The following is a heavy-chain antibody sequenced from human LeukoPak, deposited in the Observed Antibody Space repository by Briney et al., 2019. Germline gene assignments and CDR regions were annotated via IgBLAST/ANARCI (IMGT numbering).Heavy chain of an antibody. V-gene: IGHV3-7*01. Sequence: PGGSLRLSCAASGFTFNNYWMNWIRQAPGQEQEWVANIKQDGSETYYVESVKGRFTISRDNAKSSLYLQMNRLSGEDTAVYYCAKDMGTVTDNFDHWGQGTLVTVSS. J-gene: IGHJ4*02. D-gene: IGHD2-21*02. CDR2: IKQDGSET. CDR3: AKDMGTVTDNFDH. CDR1: GFTFNNYW.